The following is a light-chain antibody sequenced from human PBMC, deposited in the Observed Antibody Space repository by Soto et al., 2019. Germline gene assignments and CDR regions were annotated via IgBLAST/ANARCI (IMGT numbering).Light chain of an antibody. Sequence: QAVLTQPPSVSAAPGQTVTISCSGSSSNIGNNYVSWYQHFPRTAPKFLIFDNNKRPSRIPDRFSGSKSDTSATLVISGLQTGDEANYYCATWDSSLSAVVFGGGTKLTVL. CDR3: ATWDSSLSAVV. J-gene: IGLJ3*02. V-gene: IGLV1-51*01. CDR1: SSNIGNNY. CDR2: DNN.